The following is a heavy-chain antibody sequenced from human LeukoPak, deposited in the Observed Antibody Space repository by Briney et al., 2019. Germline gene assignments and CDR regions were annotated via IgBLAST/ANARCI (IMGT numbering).Heavy chain of an antibody. CDR3: ARDGIQPGFDP. D-gene: IGHD5-18*01. J-gene: IGHJ5*02. CDR1: GFTFGDYA. Sequence: PGGSLRLSCTASGFTFGDYAMSWFRQAPGKGLEWVGFIRSKAYGGTTEYAASVKGRFTISRDDSKSIAYLQMNSLKTEDTAVYYCARDGIQPGFDPWGQGTLVTVSS. V-gene: IGHV3-49*03. CDR2: IRSKAYGGTT.